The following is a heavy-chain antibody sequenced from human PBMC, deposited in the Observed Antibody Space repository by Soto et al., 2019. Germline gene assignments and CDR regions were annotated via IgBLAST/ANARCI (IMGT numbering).Heavy chain of an antibody. J-gene: IGHJ3*02. CDR1: GGSISSSRCH. CDR3: ARHGITGSYYDSFDI. Sequence: PSQTLSVPCTVSGGSISSSRCHWCRIRQHPGKGLEWIASIKYSGATFYNPSLKIRVTLSVDTSKNQFALKLSSVTAAETAVYYCARHGITGSYYDSFDIWGQGTMV. D-gene: IGHD1-26*01. CDR2: IKYSGAT. V-gene: IGHV4-39*01.